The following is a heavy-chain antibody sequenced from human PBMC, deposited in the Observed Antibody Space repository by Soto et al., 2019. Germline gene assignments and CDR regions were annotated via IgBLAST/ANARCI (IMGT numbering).Heavy chain of an antibody. V-gene: IGHV3-23*01. CDR1: GFTFSSYA. CDR2: ISGSGGST. CDR3: AKLWGSGRSGWLDY. D-gene: IGHD6-19*01. Sequence: GGSLRLSCAASGFTFSSYAMSWVRQAPGKGLEWVSAISGSGGSTYYADSVKGRFTISRDNSKNTLYLQMNSLRAEDTAVYYCAKLWGSGRSGWLDYWGQGTLVTVSS. J-gene: IGHJ4*02.